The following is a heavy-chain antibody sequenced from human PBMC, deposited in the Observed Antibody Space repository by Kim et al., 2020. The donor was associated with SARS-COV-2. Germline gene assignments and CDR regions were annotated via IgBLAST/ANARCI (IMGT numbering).Heavy chain of an antibody. CDR3: ATLKWELLLYYYYYGMDV. Sequence: GGSLRLSCAASGFTFSSYWMSWVRQAPGKGLEWVANIKQDGSEKYYVDSVKGRFTISRDNAKNSLYLQMNSLRAEDTAVYYCATLKWELLLYYYYYGMDVWGQGTTVTVSS. D-gene: IGHD1-26*01. V-gene: IGHV3-7*01. J-gene: IGHJ6*02. CDR1: GFTFSSYW. CDR2: IKQDGSEK.